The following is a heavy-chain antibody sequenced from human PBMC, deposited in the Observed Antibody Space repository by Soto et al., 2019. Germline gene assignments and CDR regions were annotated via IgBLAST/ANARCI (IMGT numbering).Heavy chain of an antibody. V-gene: IGHV3-23*01. D-gene: IGHD3-10*01. Sequence: GGSLRLSCAVSGFNFSSYAMSWVRQAPGKGLEWVSAISGSGGSTYYAGSVKGRFTISRDNSKNTLYLQMNSLRAEDTAVYYCAKDRALLWPPDGAFDIWGQGTMVTVSS. CDR2: ISGSGGST. J-gene: IGHJ3*02. CDR3: AKDRALLWPPDGAFDI. CDR1: GFNFSSYA.